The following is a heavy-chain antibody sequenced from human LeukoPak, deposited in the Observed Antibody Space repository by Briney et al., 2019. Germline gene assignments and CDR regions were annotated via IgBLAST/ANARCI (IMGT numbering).Heavy chain of an antibody. D-gene: IGHD5-24*01. CDR2: IYYSGST. V-gene: IGHV4-59*01. J-gene: IGHJ5*02. CDR3: AREGPGGDGHNYWFDP. CDR1: GGSISSYY. Sequence: SETLSLTCTVSGGSISSYYWSWIRQPPGKGLEWIGYIYYSGSTNYNPSLKSRVTISVDTSKNQFSLKLSSVTAADTAVYYCAREGPGGDGHNYWFDPWGQGTLVTVSS.